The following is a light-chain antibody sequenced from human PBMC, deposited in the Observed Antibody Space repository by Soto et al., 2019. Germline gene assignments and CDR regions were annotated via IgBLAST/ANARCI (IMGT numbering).Light chain of an antibody. CDR1: QSVSSSY. Sequence: EIVLTQSPGTLSLSPGERATLSCRASQSVSSSYLAWYQQKPGQAPSLLIYGASSRATGIPDRFSGSGSGTVFTLTISRLEPEDFAVYYCQQYSSSPLTFGGGTKVEIK. J-gene: IGKJ4*01. V-gene: IGKV3-20*01. CDR3: QQYSSSPLT. CDR2: GAS.